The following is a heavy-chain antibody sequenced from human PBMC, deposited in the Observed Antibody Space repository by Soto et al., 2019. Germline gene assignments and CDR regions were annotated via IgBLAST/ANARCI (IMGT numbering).Heavy chain of an antibody. J-gene: IGHJ2*01. Sequence: EVQLVESGGGLVKPGGSLRLSCAASGFTFSSYSMNWVRQAPGKGLEWVSSISSSSSYIYYADSVKGRFTISRDNAKNSLYLQMNSLRAEDTAVYYCARVSGDSSGYYRASRDWYFDLWGRGTLVTVSS. CDR2: ISSSSSYI. CDR3: ARVSGDSSGYYRASRDWYFDL. D-gene: IGHD3-22*01. V-gene: IGHV3-21*01. CDR1: GFTFSSYS.